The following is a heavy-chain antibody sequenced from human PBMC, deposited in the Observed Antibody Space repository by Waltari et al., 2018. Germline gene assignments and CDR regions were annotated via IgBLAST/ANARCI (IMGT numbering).Heavy chain of an antibody. CDR1: GFTFSSYS. CDR2: ISSSSSYI. J-gene: IGHJ4*02. Sequence: EVQLVESGGGLVKPGGSLRLSCAASGFTFSSYSMNWVRQAPGKGLEWVSSISSSSSYIYYADSVKGRFTISRDNAKNSLYLQMNSLRAEDTAVYYCARNSYWSGKIDYWGQGTLVTVSS. V-gene: IGHV3-21*01. CDR3: ARNSYWSGKIDY. D-gene: IGHD2-8*02.